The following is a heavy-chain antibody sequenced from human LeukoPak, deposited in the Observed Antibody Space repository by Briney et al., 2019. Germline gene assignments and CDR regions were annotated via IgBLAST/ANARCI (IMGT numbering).Heavy chain of an antibody. J-gene: IGHJ4*02. CDR2: IRSKAYGGTT. CDR3: TREGKWIPHY. D-gene: IGHD5-12*01. CDR1: GFTFGDYA. V-gene: IGHV3-49*04. Sequence: GVPLRLSCTGSGFTFGDYAMSWVRQAPGKGLEWVGFIRSKAYGGTTEYAASVKGRFTISRDDSKSSAYLQMNSLKTEDTGMYYCTREGKWIPHYWGQGTLVTVSS.